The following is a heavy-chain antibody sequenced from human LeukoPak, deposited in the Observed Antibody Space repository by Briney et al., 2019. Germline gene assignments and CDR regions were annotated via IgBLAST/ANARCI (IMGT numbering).Heavy chain of an antibody. CDR1: GGTFSSYA. CDR3: ARDRIVGATRGPGGDY. V-gene: IGHV1-69*04. CDR2: IIPILGIA. J-gene: IGHJ4*02. Sequence: ASVNVSCKASGGTFSSYAISWVRQAPGQGLEWMGRIIPILGIANYAQKFQGRVTITADKSTSTAYMELSSLRSEDTAVYYCARDRIVGATRGPGGDYWGQGTLVTVSS. D-gene: IGHD1-26*01.